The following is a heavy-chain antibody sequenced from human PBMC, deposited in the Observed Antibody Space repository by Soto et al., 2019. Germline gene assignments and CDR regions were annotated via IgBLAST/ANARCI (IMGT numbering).Heavy chain of an antibody. J-gene: IGHJ6*02. CDR1: GDTFSSYT. CDR2: VIPVLGVT. D-gene: IGHD2-21*02. Sequence: QVQLVQSGAALKKPGSSVKVSCRSGGDTFSSYTVSWVRQAPGQVLEWMGRVIPVLGVTNYARKFQGRVSITAEKSTRTAYLELRSLTSGDSGVYYCARRRYCGADCYSQYYYGMDIWGQGTTVTVS. CDR3: ARRRYCGADCYSQYYYGMDI. V-gene: IGHV1-69*02.